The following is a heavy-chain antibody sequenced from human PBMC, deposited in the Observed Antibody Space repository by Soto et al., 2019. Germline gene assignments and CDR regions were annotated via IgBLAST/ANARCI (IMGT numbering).Heavy chain of an antibody. CDR3: ARGVYDFWSGHPKRLDY. CDR1: GFTFSGSA. J-gene: IGHJ4*02. D-gene: IGHD3-3*01. Sequence: PGGSLRLSCAASGFTFSGSAMHWVRQASGKGLEWVGRIRSKANTYATAYAVSVKGRFTISRDDSRNTGYLQMNSLKTEDTAVYYCARGVYDFWSGHPKRLDYWGQGTVVTVSS. CDR2: IRSKANTYAT. V-gene: IGHV3-73*01.